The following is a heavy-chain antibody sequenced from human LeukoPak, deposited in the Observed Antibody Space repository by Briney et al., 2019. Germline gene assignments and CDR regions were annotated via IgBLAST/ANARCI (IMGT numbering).Heavy chain of an antibody. V-gene: IGHV3-30*04. Sequence: PGGSLRLSCAASGFTFSSYTIHWVRQAPGKGLEWLAVISNDGSEKYYPDSVKGRFTISRDNSKNTLYLQVNSLRAEDPAVYYCARDRRSDGDYVLDYWGQGTLVTVS. J-gene: IGHJ4*02. CDR2: ISNDGSEK. CDR1: GFTFSSYT. CDR3: ARDRRSDGDYVLDY. D-gene: IGHD4-17*01.